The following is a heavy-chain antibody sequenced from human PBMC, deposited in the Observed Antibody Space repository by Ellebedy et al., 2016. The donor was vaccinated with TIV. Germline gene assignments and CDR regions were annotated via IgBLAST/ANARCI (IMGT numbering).Heavy chain of an antibody. CDR2: IWYNGSSE. V-gene: IGHV3-33*01. CDR3: VGEIRPEKATITEYGY. J-gene: IGHJ4*02. Sequence: PGGSLRLSCAASGFPFKDYAFHRVRQAPGKGLEWVAVIWYNGSSENYVDSVKGRFTIPKDKSKNTLYLQMKSLRDEDTDVYYWVGEIRPEKATITEYGYWGQGTLVTVSS. CDR1: GFPFKDYA. D-gene: IGHD5-24*01.